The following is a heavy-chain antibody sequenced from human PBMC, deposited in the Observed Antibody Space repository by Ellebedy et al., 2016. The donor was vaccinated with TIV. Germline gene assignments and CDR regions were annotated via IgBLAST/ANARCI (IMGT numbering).Heavy chain of an antibody. V-gene: IGHV3-21*01. J-gene: IGHJ4*02. D-gene: IGHD1-26*01. Sequence: PGGSLRLSCAASEFTFSSYSMNWVRQAPGKGLEWVSSISSSSSYIYYGDSVKGRFTISRDNAKNSLYLQMNNLRAEDTAVYYCARGRGGSYGGNSGYFDYWGQGTLVTVSS. CDR3: ARGRGGSYGGNSGYFDY. CDR1: EFTFSSYS. CDR2: ISSSSSYI.